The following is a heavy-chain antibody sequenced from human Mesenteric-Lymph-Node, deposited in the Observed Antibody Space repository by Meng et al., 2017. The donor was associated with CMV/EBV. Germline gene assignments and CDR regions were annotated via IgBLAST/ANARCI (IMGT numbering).Heavy chain of an antibody. J-gene: IGHJ4*02. D-gene: IGHD3-10*01. CDR3: ARVGVPRSSFYFDY. CDR2: INHSGST. CDR1: RGSFRGYY. V-gene: IGHV4-34*01. Sequence: VCRGSFRGYYWSWIRQPPEKGLEWIGEINHSGSTNYNPSLKSRVTISVDTSKNQFSLKLSSVTAADTAVFYCARVGVPRSSFYFDYWGQGTLVTVSS.